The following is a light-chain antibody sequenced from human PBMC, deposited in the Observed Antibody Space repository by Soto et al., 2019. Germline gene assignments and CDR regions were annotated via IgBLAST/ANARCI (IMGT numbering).Light chain of an antibody. J-gene: IGKJ1*01. CDR3: QQYGSSPQT. Sequence: EIVLTQSPCTLSLSPGERATLSCRASQSVSSSYLAWYQQKPGQAPRLLIYGASSRATGIPYRFSGSGSGTDFTLTISRLEPEDFAVYYGQQYGSSPQTFGQGPKVDI. CDR2: GAS. V-gene: IGKV3-20*01. CDR1: QSVSSSY.